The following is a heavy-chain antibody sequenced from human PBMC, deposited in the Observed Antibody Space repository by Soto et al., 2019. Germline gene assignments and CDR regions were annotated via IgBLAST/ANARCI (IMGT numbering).Heavy chain of an antibody. J-gene: IGHJ1*01. D-gene: IGHD6-19*01. CDR3: AKDRYSSGQYFQH. Sequence: GSLRLSCAASGFTFSSYGMHWVRQAPGKGLEWVAVISYDGSNKYYADSVKGRFTISRDNSKNTLYLQMNSLRAEDTAVYYCAKDRYSSGQYFQHWGQGTLVTVSS. V-gene: IGHV3-30*18. CDR2: ISYDGSNK. CDR1: GFTFSSYG.